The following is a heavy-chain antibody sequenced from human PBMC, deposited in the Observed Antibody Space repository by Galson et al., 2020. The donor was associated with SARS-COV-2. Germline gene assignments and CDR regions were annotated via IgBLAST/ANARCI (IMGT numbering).Heavy chain of an antibody. J-gene: IGHJ4*02. D-gene: IGHD3-22*01. CDR3: ARMYYDSSGLDYVDY. CDR2: IFDSENV. Sequence: SETLSLTCTVSGGSVSSDYWSWIRQPPGKGLEWIGYIFDSENVHYNPALNSRVTTSVDTSKNQVSLQLSSVTAADTAVYFCARMYYDSSGLDYVDYWGQGILVTVSS. CDR1: GGSVSSDY. V-gene: IGHV4-59*02.